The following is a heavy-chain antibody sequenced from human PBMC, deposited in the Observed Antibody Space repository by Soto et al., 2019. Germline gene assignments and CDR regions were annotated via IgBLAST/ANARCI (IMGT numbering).Heavy chain of an antibody. CDR1: GGSFSGYY. J-gene: IGHJ4*02. Sequence: SSETLSLTCAVYGGSFSGYYWSWIRQPPGKGLEWIGEINHSGRTNYNPSLKSRVTISVDTSKNQFSLKLSSVTAADTAVYYCARGPTVVTRLLDYWGQGTLVTVSS. CDR3: ARGPTVVTRLLDY. CDR2: INHSGRT. D-gene: IGHD4-17*01. V-gene: IGHV4-34*01.